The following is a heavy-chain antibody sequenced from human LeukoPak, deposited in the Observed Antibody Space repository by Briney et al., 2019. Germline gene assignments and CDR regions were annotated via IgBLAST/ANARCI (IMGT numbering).Heavy chain of an antibody. CDR2: TYYRSKWYN. J-gene: IGHJ4*02. CDR1: GDSVSSNSVT. V-gene: IGHV6-1*01. D-gene: IGHD2-21*02. CDR3: ARDDGVTASSFDY. Sequence: SQTLSLTCAISGDSVSSNSVTWNWIRQSPSRGLEWLGRTYYRSKWYNDYAVSVKSRITINPDTSKNQFSLQLNSVTPEDTAVYYCARDDGVTASSFDYWGQGTLVTVSS.